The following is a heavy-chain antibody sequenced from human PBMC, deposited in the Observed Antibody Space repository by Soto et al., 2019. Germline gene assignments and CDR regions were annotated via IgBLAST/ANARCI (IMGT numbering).Heavy chain of an antibody. V-gene: IGHV3-30-3*01. D-gene: IGHD6-13*01. CDR2: MSYDGSHI. Sequence: QVHLVESGGGVVQPGRSLRLSCAASGFTFSSYTIHWVRQAPGTGLEWVAVMSYDGSHIYYADSVEGRFTISRDNSRNTLYLQMNSLRVEDTAVYYCARGFVSSSWFYYFDYWGQGTLVTVSS. CDR1: GFTFSSYT. CDR3: ARGFVSSSWFYYFDY. J-gene: IGHJ4*02.